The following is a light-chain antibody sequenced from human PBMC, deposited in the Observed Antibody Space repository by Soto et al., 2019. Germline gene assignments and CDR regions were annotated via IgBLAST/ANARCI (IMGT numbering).Light chain of an antibody. CDR2: GAS. J-gene: IGKJ5*01. CDR3: QQYTGPPTT. V-gene: IGKV3-20*01. CDR1: QTVSSNY. Sequence: EIILTQSPDTLSLSPGERATLSCRASQTVSSNYLAWCQQRPGQAPRLLIYGASTRAVGIPDRFSGSGSGTDFTLTITRLEPEDSAVYFCQQYTGPPTTFGQGTRLEIK.